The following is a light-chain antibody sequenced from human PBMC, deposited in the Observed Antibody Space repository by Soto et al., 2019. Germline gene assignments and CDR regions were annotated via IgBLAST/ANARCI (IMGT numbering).Light chain of an antibody. CDR2: ENN. CDR3: QSYDNTNPGV. Sequence: NFMLTQPHSVSESPGKTVTISCTRSSGSIASNYVQWYQQRPGSAPIIVIYENNQRHSGVSDRFSGSIDSSSNSASLTISGLKTEDEADYYCQSYDNTNPGVFGGGTKLTVL. CDR1: SGSIASNY. J-gene: IGLJ3*02. V-gene: IGLV6-57*04.